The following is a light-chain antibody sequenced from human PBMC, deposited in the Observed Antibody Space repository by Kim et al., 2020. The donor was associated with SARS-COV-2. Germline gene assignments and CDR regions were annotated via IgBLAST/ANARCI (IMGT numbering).Light chain of an antibody. CDR2: RNN. CDR1: SSNIGSNY. Sequence: QSVLTQPPAASGIPGPRVTISCSGGSSNIGSNYVYWYQHLPGTAPKLLIYRNNQRPSGVPDRFSGSKSATSASLAISGLRSEVEADYYCAAWDDSLSGYVFGSGTKVTDL. CDR3: AAWDDSLSGYV. J-gene: IGLJ1*01. V-gene: IGLV1-47*01.